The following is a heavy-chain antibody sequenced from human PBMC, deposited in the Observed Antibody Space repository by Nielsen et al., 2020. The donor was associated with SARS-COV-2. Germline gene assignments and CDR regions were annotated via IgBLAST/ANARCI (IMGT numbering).Heavy chain of an antibody. CDR1: GFTFDDYA. V-gene: IGHV3-9*01. D-gene: IGHD3-9*01. CDR3: AGAHTRRYFDWFYYGMDV. CDR2: ISWNSGSI. Sequence: GGSLRLSCAASGFTFDDYAMHWVRQAPGKGLEWVSGISWNSGSIGYADSVKGRFTISRDNAKNSLYLQMNSLRAEDTALYYCAGAHTRRYFDWFYYGMDVWGQGTTVTVSS. J-gene: IGHJ6*02.